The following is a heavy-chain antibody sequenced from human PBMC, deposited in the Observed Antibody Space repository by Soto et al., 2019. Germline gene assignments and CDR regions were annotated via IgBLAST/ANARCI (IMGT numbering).Heavy chain of an antibody. CDR3: AKHEDCTTTGLPPCYFDY. CDR2: ISGSGGST. CDR1: GFTFSNYA. V-gene: IGHV3-23*01. J-gene: IGHJ4*02. D-gene: IGHD2-8*01. Sequence: EVQLLESGGDLVQPGGSLRLSCAASGFTFSNYAMSWVRRAPGKGLEWVSTISGSGGSTYYADSVKGRFTISIDNSKNTLYLEMNCLRAEDTAVYYCAKHEDCTTTGLPPCYFDYWGQGTLVTVSS.